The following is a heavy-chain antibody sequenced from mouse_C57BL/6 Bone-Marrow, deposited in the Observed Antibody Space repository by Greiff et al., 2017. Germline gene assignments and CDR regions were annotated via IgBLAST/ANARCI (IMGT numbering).Heavy chain of an antibody. V-gene: IGHV1-54*01. Sequence: QVQLKQSGAELVRPGTSVKVSCKASGYAFTNYLIEWVKQRPGQGLEWIGVINPGSGGTNYNEKFKGKATLTADKSSSTAYMQLSSLTSQDSAVSFCAREGLRRGLAYWGQGTLVTVSA. CDR3: AREGLRRGLAY. CDR1: GYAFTNYL. CDR2: INPGSGGT. D-gene: IGHD2-2*01. J-gene: IGHJ3*01.